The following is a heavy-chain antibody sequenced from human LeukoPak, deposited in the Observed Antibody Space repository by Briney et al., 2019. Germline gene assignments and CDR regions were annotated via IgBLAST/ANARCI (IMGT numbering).Heavy chain of an antibody. J-gene: IGHJ4*02. CDR2: IIPIFGTA. V-gene: IGHV1-69*06. CDR1: GGTFSSYA. Sequence: SVKVSCKASGGTFSSYAISWVRQAPGQGLEWMGRIIPIFGTANYAQKFQGRVTITADKSTSTAYMELSSLRSEDTAVYYCARKDVGRYYDSSGYQSSPFDYWGQGTLVTVSS. D-gene: IGHD3-22*01. CDR3: ARKDVGRYYDSSGYQSSPFDY.